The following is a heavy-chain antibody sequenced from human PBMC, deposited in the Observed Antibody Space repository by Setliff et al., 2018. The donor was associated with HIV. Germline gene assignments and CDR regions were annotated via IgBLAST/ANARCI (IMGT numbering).Heavy chain of an antibody. CDR3: ARGRITLVRGVTNPYYDYYMDV. D-gene: IGHD3-10*01. Sequence: PSETLSLTCTIYGGSFSGYYWGWIRQPPGKGLEWIGGIYYSGNTYYNPSLKSRVTISVDTSKNQFSLKLSSVTAADTAVYYCARGRITLVRGVTNPYYDYYMDVWGKGTTVT. V-gene: IGHV4-34*01. J-gene: IGHJ6*03. CDR1: GGSFSGYY. CDR2: IYYSGNT.